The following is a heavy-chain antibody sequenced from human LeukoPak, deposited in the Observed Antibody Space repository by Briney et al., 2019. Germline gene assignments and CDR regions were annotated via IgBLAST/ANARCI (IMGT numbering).Heavy chain of an antibody. CDR2: ISWNSGSI. V-gene: IGHV3-9*01. CDR3: ARDRVSSWDHDAFDI. Sequence: SLRLSCAASGFTFDDYAMHWVRQAPGKGLEWVSGISWNSGSIGYADSVKGRFTISRDNAKNSLYLQMNSLRAEDTALYYCARDRVSSWDHDAFDIWGQGTMVTVSS. CDR1: GFTFDDYA. D-gene: IGHD6-13*01. J-gene: IGHJ3*02.